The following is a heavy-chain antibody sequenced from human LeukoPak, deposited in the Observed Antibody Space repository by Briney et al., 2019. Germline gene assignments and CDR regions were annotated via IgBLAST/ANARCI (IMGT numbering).Heavy chain of an antibody. CDR3: ARDRLTMVRGGLDYYYGMDV. D-gene: IGHD3-10*01. V-gene: IGHV1-69*04. J-gene: IGHJ6*02. CDR2: IIPILGIA. CDR1: GGTFSSYT. Sequence: GASVKVSCKASGGTFSSYTLSWVRQAPGQGLEWMGRIIPILGIANYAQKFQGRVTITADKSTSTAYMELSSLRSEDTAVYYCARDRLTMVRGGLDYYYGMDVWGQGTTVTVSS.